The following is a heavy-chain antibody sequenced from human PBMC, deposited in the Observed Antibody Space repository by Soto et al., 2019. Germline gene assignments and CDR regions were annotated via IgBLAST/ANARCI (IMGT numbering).Heavy chain of an antibody. CDR3: ARAERIQLWLGRYFDY. CDR2: IYYSGST. V-gene: IGHV4-31*03. CDR1: GGSISSGGYY. J-gene: IGHJ4*02. Sequence: QVQLQESGPGLVKPSQTQSLTCTVSGGSISSGGYYWSWIRQHPGKGLEWIGYIYYSGSTYYNPSLKSRVTISVDTSKNQFSLKLSSVTAADTAVYYCARAERIQLWLGRYFDYWGQGTLVTVSS. D-gene: IGHD5-18*01.